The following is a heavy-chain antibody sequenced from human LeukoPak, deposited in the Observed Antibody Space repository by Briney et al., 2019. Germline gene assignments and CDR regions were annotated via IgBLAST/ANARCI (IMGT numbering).Heavy chain of an antibody. J-gene: IGHJ6*03. Sequence: ASVKVSCKASGYTFTSYGISWVRQAPGQGLEWMGWISAYNGNTNYAQKLQGRVTMTTDTSTSTAYMELRSLRSDDTAVYYCARAYSGGVGATYYYYYMDVWGKGTTVTVSS. CDR3: ARAYSGGVGATYYYYYMDV. CDR2: ISAYNGNT. V-gene: IGHV1-18*01. D-gene: IGHD1-26*01. CDR1: GYTFTSYG.